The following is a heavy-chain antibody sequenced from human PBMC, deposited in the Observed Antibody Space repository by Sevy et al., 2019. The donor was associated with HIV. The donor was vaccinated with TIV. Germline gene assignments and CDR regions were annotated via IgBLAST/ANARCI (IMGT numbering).Heavy chain of an antibody. CDR1: GFTFSSYA. Sequence: GGSLRLSCAASGFTFSSYAMSWVRQAPGKGLEWVSTFSFGCGKINYADSVEGRFTISRDNSKNTLYLQMNSLRAEDTAVYYCAREGCSKPHDYWGQGTLVTVSS. J-gene: IGHJ4*02. CDR2: FSFGCGKI. V-gene: IGHV3-23*01. CDR3: AREGCSKPHDY. D-gene: IGHD2-2*01.